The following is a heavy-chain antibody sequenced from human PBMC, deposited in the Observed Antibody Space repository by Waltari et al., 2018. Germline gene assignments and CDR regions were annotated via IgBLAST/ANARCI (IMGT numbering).Heavy chain of an antibody. J-gene: IGHJ4*02. Sequence: EVQLLESGGGLVHPGGSLRLSCAASGFTFSSYAMSWVRQAPGKGLEWVSAISGSCGSTYYADSVKGRLNISRDNSKNTLYLQMNSLRAEDTAVYYCAKDRYYDSLDYWGQGTLVTVSS. D-gene: IGHD3-22*01. V-gene: IGHV3-23*01. CDR2: ISGSCGST. CDR3: AKDRYYDSLDY. CDR1: GFTFSSYA.